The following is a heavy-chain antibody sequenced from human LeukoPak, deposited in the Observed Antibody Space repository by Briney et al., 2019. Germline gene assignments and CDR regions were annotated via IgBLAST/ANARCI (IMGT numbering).Heavy chain of an antibody. CDR3: ARDLSVFGAVAPPY. Sequence: GGSLRLSCAASGFTFSDYYMSWIRQAPGKGLEWVSYISSSGSTIYYADSVKGRFTISRDNAKNSLYLQVNSLRAEDTAVYYCARDLSVFGAVAPPYWGQGTLVTVSS. CDR2: ISSSGSTI. J-gene: IGHJ4*02. V-gene: IGHV3-11*04. CDR1: GFTFSDYY. D-gene: IGHD6-19*01.